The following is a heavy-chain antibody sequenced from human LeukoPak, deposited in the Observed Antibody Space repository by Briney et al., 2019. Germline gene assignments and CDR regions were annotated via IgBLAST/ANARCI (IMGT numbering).Heavy chain of an antibody. CDR3: ARGAYQLLEEWFDL. V-gene: IGHV4-4*07. CDR2: IYTSGST. CDR1: GGSISSYY. J-gene: IGHJ5*02. D-gene: IGHD2-2*01. Sequence: SETLSLTCTVSGGSISSYYRSWIRQPAGKGLEWIGRIYTSGSTNYNPSLKSGVTMSVDTSKNQFSLKLSYVTGADTAVYYCARGAYQLLEEWFDLWGQGTLVTVSS.